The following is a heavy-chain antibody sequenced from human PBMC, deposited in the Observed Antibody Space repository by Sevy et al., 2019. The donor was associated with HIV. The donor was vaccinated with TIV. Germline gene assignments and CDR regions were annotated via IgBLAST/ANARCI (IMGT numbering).Heavy chain of an antibody. CDR1: GFTFSSYA. J-gene: IGHJ4*02. CDR2: ISGSGGST. Sequence: GGSLRLSCAASGFTFSSYAMSWVRQAPGKGLEWVSAISGSGGSTYYADSVKGRFTISRDNSKNTLYLQMNSLRAEDTAVYYCAKAGGGYDCWSGYYEAYYFDYWGQGTLVTVSS. D-gene: IGHD3-3*01. V-gene: IGHV3-23*01. CDR3: AKAGGGYDCWSGYYEAYYFDY.